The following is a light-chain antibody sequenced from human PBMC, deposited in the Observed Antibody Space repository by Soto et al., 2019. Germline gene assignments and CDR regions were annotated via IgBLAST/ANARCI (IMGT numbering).Light chain of an antibody. V-gene: IGKV3-20*01. Sequence: EILLTQSPGTLSLSPGERATLCCRASQTIHYSYLAWDQQKPGQAPTLLIFGASSRATGIPDRFSGRGSGSDFTLTISSLEPEAFAVYYCQQYRTSPYPFGPGTKVDIK. J-gene: IGKJ3*01. CDR3: QQYRTSPYP. CDR1: QTIHYSY. CDR2: GAS.